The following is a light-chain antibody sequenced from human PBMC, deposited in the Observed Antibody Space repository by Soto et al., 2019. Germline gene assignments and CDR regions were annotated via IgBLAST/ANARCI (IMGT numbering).Light chain of an antibody. CDR1: QSVSSIY. CDR2: RTS. J-gene: IGKJ5*01. V-gene: IGKV3-20*01. Sequence: EIVLTQSPATLSLSPGERATLSCRASQSVSSIYLAWYQQKPGQAPRLLIYRTSTRATGIPDRFSGSASGTDFTLTINRLEPEDFAVYYCQLYGISPHFGQGTRLEI. CDR3: QLYGISPH.